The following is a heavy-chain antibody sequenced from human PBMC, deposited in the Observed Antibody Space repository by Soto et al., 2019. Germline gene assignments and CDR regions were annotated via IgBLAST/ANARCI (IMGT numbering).Heavy chain of an antibody. Sequence: TSETLSLTCTVSGGSISSSSYYWGWIRQPPGKGLEWIGSIYYSGSTYYNPSLKSRVTISVDTSKNQFSLKLSSVTAADTAVYYCARSKYSSGWYFDYWGQGTLVTVSS. CDR3: ARSKYSSGWYFDY. D-gene: IGHD6-19*01. CDR1: GGSISSSSYY. V-gene: IGHV4-39*01. J-gene: IGHJ4*02. CDR2: IYYSGST.